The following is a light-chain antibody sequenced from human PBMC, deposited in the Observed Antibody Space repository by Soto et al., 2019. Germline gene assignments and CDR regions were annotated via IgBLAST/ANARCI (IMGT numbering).Light chain of an antibody. V-gene: IGKV3-20*01. CDR1: QSVSSSS. J-gene: IGKJ5*01. Sequence: EIVLTQSPGTLSLSPGERATLSCRASQSVSSSSLAWYQQKPGQAPRRLIYGASSRATGIPDRFSGSGSGTDFTLTISRLEPEDFAVFFCQQYSSSLPITFGQGTRLEIK. CDR2: GAS. CDR3: QQYSSSLPIT.